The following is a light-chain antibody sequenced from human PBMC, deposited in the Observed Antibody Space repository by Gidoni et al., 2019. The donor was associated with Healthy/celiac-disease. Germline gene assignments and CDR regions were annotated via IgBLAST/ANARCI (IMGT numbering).Light chain of an antibody. CDR1: QSVGSSY. CDR3: QQYGRSPRT. J-gene: IGKJ1*01. Sequence: EIALTQSPATLSLSPGERATLPCRASQSVGSSYLAWYQQKPGQAPRLLIYGASSRATGVPDRFSGSGSGTDFTLTISRLEPEDFAVYYCQQYGRSPRTFXQXTKVEIK. CDR2: GAS. V-gene: IGKV3-20*01.